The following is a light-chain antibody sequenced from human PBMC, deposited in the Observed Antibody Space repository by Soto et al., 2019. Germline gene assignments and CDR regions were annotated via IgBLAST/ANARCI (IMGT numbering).Light chain of an antibody. CDR2: DVS. V-gene: IGLV2-11*01. Sequence: QSALTQPRSVSGSPGQSVTISCTGTSSDVGGYNYVSWYQQHPGKAPKLMIYDVSKRPSAVPDRFSGSKSGNTASLTISGLQAEDEADYYCCSYAGSYRGVFGTGTKLTVL. J-gene: IGLJ1*01. CDR3: CSYAGSYRGV. CDR1: SSDVGGYNY.